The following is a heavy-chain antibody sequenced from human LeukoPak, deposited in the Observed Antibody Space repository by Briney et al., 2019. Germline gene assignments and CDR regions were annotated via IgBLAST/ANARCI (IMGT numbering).Heavy chain of an antibody. V-gene: IGHV1-69*05. CDR2: IIPIFGTA. Sequence: SVKVSCKASGGTFSSYAISWVRQAPGQGLEWMGGIIPIFGTANYAQKFQGRVTITTDESTSTAYMELSSLRPEDTAVYYCARCDFWSGYLGHYYYYYMDVWAKGPRSPSP. D-gene: IGHD3-3*01. J-gene: IGHJ6*03. CDR1: GGTFSSYA. CDR3: ARCDFWSGYLGHYYYYYMDV.